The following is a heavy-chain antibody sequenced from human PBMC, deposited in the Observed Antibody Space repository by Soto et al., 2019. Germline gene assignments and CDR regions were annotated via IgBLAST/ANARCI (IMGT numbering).Heavy chain of an antibody. J-gene: IGHJ6*02. CDR1: GYTFTRYY. D-gene: IGHD3-22*01. V-gene: IGHV1-46*01. CDR3: ARDQSLPCYYDSRGLPTTYVMDV. Sequence: QVQLVQSGAEVKKPGASVKVSCKASGYTFTRYYIHWVRQAPGQGLEWMGIINPSVGDTGHAQKFQGGVTMTRDSSMSTVYMKLSSLRSEDTAVYYCARDQSLPCYYDSRGLPTTYVMDVWGQGTTVTVSS. CDR2: INPSVGDT.